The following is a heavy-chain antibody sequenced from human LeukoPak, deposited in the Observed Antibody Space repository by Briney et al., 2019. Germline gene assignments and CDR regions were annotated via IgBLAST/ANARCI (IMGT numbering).Heavy chain of an antibody. D-gene: IGHD3-22*01. Sequence: ASVKVSCKASGYTFTGYYMHWVRQAPGQGLEWMGWINPNSGGTNYAQKFQGRVTMTRDTSTSTAYMELRSLRSDDTAVYYCARDPQESSAYYYYGLDVWGQGTTVTVCS. CDR1: GYTFTGYY. CDR3: ARDPQESSAYYYYGLDV. V-gene: IGHV1-2*02. J-gene: IGHJ6*02. CDR2: INPNSGGT.